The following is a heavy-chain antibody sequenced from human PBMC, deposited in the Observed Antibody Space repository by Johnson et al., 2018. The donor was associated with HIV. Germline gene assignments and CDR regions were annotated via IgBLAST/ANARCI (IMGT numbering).Heavy chain of an antibody. CDR2: IKSKTDGGTT. J-gene: IGHJ3*02. V-gene: IGHV3-15*05. Sequence: VQLVESGGGLVKPGGSLRLSCAASGFTFSNAWMSWVRQAPGKGLEWVGRIKSKTDGGTTDYAAPVKGRFTISSDDSKNTLYLQMNSLRAEDTALYYCARDSVGARGAFDIWGQGTMVTVSS. CDR3: ARDSVGARGAFDI. CDR1: GFTFSNAW. D-gene: IGHD1-26*01.